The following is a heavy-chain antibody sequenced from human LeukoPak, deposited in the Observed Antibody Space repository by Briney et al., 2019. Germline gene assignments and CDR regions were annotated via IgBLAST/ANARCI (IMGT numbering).Heavy chain of an antibody. CDR1: GFTFSRFG. Sequence: GGSLRLSCAASGFTFSRFGMHWVRQAPGKGLEWVAVIWYDGSNRYYADSVKGRFTISRDNSKNTLYLEMNSLRAEDTAVYYCARDYYYDSSGYWDYYFDYWGQGTLVSVSS. D-gene: IGHD3-22*01. V-gene: IGHV3-33*01. CDR2: IWYDGSNR. J-gene: IGHJ4*02. CDR3: ARDYYYDSSGYWDYYFDY.